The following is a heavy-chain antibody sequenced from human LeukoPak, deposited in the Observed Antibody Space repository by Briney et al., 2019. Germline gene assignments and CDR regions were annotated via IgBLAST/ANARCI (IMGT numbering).Heavy chain of an antibody. D-gene: IGHD1-7*01. CDR1: GFTFSSYW. J-gene: IGHJ4*02. CDR2: ISSSGSTI. Sequence: KPGGSLRLSCAVSGFTFSSYWMHWVRQAPGKGLEWVSYISSSGSTIYYADSVKGRFTISRDNAKKSLYLQMNSLRAEDTAVYYCARDDDWNYEDYWGQGTLVTVSS. CDR3: ARDDDWNYEDY. V-gene: IGHV3-11*04.